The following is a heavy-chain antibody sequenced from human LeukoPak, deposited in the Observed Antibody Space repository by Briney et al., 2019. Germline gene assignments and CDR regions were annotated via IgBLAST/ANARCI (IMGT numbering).Heavy chain of an antibody. CDR3: ATIRRGNIFGYFDF. Sequence: SETLSLTCAVSGASMNTHYWSWIRQPPGKGLEWIGYMLDTVTTKDNPSLKSRFTLSADTSKNQFSLRLTSVTAADTAVYYCATIRRGNIFGYFDFWGQGIPVTVSS. J-gene: IGHJ4*02. V-gene: IGHV4-59*11. CDR2: MLDTVTT. D-gene: IGHD5-18*01. CDR1: GASMNTHY.